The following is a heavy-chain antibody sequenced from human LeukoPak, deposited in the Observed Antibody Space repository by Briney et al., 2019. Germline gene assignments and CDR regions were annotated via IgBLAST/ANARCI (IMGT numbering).Heavy chain of an antibody. CDR2: IYTSGST. J-gene: IGHJ5*02. D-gene: IGHD3-16*01. Sequence: SQTLCLTCTVSGGSISSGSYYWSWIRQPAGKGLEWIGRIYTSGSTNYNPSLKSRVTISVDTSKNQFSLKLSSVTAADTAVYYCARKGGMNWFDPWGQGTLVTVSS. CDR1: GGSISSGSYY. V-gene: IGHV4-61*02. CDR3: ARKGGMNWFDP.